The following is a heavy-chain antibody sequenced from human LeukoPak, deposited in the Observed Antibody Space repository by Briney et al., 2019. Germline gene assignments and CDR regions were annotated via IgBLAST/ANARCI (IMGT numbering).Heavy chain of an antibody. V-gene: IGHV3-30*04. D-gene: IGHD2-21*02. CDR3: ARAGTANDGFDM. CDR1: GFTFRAYL. Sequence: GGSLRLSCAASGFTFRAYLSPWARKPPGRGREGLAVISYDGSKKYYADSVTGRFTVSRDNSNNTLYLQVNSLSTEDTAVYYCARAGTANDGFDMWGQGTMVTVSS. J-gene: IGHJ3*02. CDR2: ISYDGSKK.